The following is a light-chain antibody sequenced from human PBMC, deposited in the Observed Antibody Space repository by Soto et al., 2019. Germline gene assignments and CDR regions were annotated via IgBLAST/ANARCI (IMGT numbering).Light chain of an antibody. V-gene: IGKV3-15*01. CDR2: AAS. Sequence: EVVMTQSPATLSVSPGGKVSLSCRANQTISNTLAWYQQKPGQAPRLLIYAASTRATGVSARFSGSGSGTEFTLTISSLQSEDFAFYFCQQYYKWPLTFGGGPKVEIK. J-gene: IGKJ4*01. CDR1: QTISNT. CDR3: QQYYKWPLT.